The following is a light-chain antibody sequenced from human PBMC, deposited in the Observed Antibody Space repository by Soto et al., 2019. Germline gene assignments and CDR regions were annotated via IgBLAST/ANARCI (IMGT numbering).Light chain of an antibody. CDR1: GSDIGRYDF. J-gene: IGLJ1*01. CDR2: EVS. V-gene: IGLV2-14*01. Sequence: QSALTQPASVSGSPGQSITISCTGTGSDIGRYDFVSWFQQHPGTVPKLVIYEVSSRPSGVSDRFSGSKSGNTASLPISGLQGADEAEYYCISCTTCSTRCVFGSGTKVTVL. CDR3: ISCTTCSTRCV.